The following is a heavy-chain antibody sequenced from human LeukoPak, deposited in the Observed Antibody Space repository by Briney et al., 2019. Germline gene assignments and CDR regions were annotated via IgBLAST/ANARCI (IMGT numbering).Heavy chain of an antibody. D-gene: IGHD3-10*01. V-gene: IGHV4-38-2*02. CDR2: IYHSGST. CDR3: AAAIKPGSGSYWTPYNWFDP. Sequence: SETLSLTCTVSGYSISSGYYWGWIRQPPGKGLEWIGSIYHSGSTYYNPSPKSRVTISVDTSKNQFSLKLSSVTAADTAVYYCAAAIKPGSGSYWTPYNWFDPWGQGTLVTVSS. CDR1: GYSISSGYY. J-gene: IGHJ5*02.